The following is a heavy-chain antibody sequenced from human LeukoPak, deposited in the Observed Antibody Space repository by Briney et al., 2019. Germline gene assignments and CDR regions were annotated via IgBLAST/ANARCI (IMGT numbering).Heavy chain of an antibody. CDR3: ARAPQYSSSWYAGYFDY. Sequence: PSETLSLTCTVSGGSISSYYWSWIRQPPGKGLGWIGYIYYSGSTNYNPSLKSRVTISVDTSKNQFSLKVSSVTAADTAVYYCARAPQYSSSWYAGYFDYWGQGTLVTVSS. V-gene: IGHV4-59*01. D-gene: IGHD6-13*01. CDR2: IYYSGST. CDR1: GGSISSYY. J-gene: IGHJ4*02.